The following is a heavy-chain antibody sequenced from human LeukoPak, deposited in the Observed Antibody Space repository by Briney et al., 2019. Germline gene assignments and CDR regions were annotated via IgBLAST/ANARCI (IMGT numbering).Heavy chain of an antibody. CDR1: GYTFTGYY. CDR3: ARDTPGYYDSSGYPRPNRSFDY. CDR2: INPNSGGT. D-gene: IGHD3-22*01. J-gene: IGHJ4*02. V-gene: IGHV1-2*02. Sequence: ASVKVSCKASGYTFTGYYIHWVRQAPGQGLEWMGWINPNSGGTNYAQRFQARVTMTRDTSISTAYMVLGRLRSDDAAVYYCARDTPGYYDSSGYPRPNRSFDYWGQGTLVTVSS.